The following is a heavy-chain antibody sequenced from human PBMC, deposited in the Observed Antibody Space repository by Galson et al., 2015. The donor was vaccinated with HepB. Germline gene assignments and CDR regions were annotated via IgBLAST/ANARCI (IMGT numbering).Heavy chain of an antibody. J-gene: IGHJ6*02. V-gene: IGHV3-23*01. Sequence: SCAVSGVPFRSYAMSWVRQAPGKGLEWVSVISGGGAYIYYVDSVKGRFTISRDNSKNTLYLQMTGLGPEDTAVYYCAKNLGVAVPPYFYYAMDAWGQGTTVTVSS. CDR3: AKNLGVAVPPYFYYAMDA. D-gene: IGHD3-3*01. CDR1: GVPFRSYA. CDR2: ISGGGAYI.